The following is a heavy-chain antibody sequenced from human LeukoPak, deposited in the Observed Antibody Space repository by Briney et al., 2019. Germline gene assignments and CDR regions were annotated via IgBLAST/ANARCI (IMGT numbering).Heavy chain of an antibody. CDR3: AESRGLRYFDY. Sequence: SGGSLRLSCTASGFTLSDHYMDWVRQPPGKGLEWIGNIYYSGSTYYNPSLKSRVTISVDTSKNQFSLKLSSVTAADTAVYYCAESRGLRYFDYWGQGTLVTVSS. V-gene: IGHV4-39*01. CDR2: IYYSGST. J-gene: IGHJ4*02. CDR1: GFTLSDHY. D-gene: IGHD3-9*01.